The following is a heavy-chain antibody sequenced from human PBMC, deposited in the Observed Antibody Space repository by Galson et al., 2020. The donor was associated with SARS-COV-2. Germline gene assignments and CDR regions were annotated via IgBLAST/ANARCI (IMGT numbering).Heavy chain of an antibody. CDR1: GFTFSSYW. V-gene: IGHV3-7*05. CDR3: ARALNF. CDR2: IKHDGSEK. J-gene: IGHJ4*02. Sequence: GESLQISCAASGFTFSSYWMSWVRQAPGRGLDWVANIKHDGSEKYYVDSVKGRFTISRDNAKNSLYLQMNSLRAEDTAIYYCARALNFWGQGTLVTVSS.